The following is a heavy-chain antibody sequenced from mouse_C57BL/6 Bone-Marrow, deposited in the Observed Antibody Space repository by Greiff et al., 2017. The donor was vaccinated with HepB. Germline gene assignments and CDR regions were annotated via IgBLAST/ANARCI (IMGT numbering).Heavy chain of an antibody. CDR3: ASFTTVGDY. D-gene: IGHD1-1*01. V-gene: IGHV1-69*01. J-gene: IGHJ2*02. Sequence: QVQLQQPGAELVMPGASVKLSCKASGYTFTSYWMHWVKQRPGQGLEWIGELDPSDSYTNYNQKFKGKSTLTVDKSSSTAYRQLCSLTSEESAVYYCASFTTVGDYWGQGTSLTVSS. CDR1: GYTFTSYW. CDR2: LDPSDSYT.